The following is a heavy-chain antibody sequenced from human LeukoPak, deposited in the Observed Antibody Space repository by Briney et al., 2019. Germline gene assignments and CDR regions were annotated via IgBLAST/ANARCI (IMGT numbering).Heavy chain of an antibody. Sequence: ASVKVSCKASGYTFTSYDINWVRQATGQGLEWMGWMNPNSGNTGYAQKFQGRVTMTRNTSISTAYMELSSLRSEDTAVYYCARIDYYGSGSRYGIDVWGQGTTVTVSS. J-gene: IGHJ6*02. CDR2: MNPNSGNT. CDR3: ARIDYYGSGSRYGIDV. V-gene: IGHV1-8*01. D-gene: IGHD3-10*01. CDR1: GYTFTSYD.